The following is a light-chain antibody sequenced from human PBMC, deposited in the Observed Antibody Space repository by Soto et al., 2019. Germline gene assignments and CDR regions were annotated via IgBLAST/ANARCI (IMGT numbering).Light chain of an antibody. CDR2: GAS. J-gene: IGKJ1*01. CDR1: QSVTSTY. Sequence: DIVLTQSPGTLSLSPGERATLSCRASQSVTSTYLAWYQQKPGQAPRLLIYGASSRATGIPDRFSGSGSGTDFTLTISSLQSEDSAVYYCQHYNHWLWTFGQGTKVEIK. CDR3: QHYNHWLWT. V-gene: IGKV3-20*01.